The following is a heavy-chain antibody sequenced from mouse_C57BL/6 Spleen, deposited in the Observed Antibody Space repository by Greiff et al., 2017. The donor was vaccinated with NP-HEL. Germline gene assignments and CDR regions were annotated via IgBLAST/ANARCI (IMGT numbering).Heavy chain of an antibody. CDR2: ISSGGSYT. J-gene: IGHJ4*01. V-gene: IGHV5-6*01. CDR3: ARRRSTVVAGGAMDY. CDR1: GFTFSSYG. D-gene: IGHD1-1*01. Sequence: EVQVVESGGDLVKPGGSLKLSCAASGFTFSSYGMSWVRQTSDKRLEWVATISSGGSYTYYPDSVKGRFTISRDNAKNTLYLQMSSLKSEDTAMYYCARRRSTVVAGGAMDYWGQGTSVTVSS.